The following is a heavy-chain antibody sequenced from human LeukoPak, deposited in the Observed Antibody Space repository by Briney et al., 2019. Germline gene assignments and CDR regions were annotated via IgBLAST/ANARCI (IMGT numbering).Heavy chain of an antibody. V-gene: IGHV4-59*01. CDR3: ARVYGSESYSYFGY. J-gene: IGHJ4*02. D-gene: IGHD3-10*01. CDR1: GGSISSYY. Sequence: SETLSLTCTASGGSISSYYWSWIRQPPGKGLEWIGYIYYSGSTNYNPSLKSRVTISLDTSKNQFSLKLSSVTAADTAVYYCARVYGSESYSYFGYWGQGTLVTVSS. CDR2: IYYSGST.